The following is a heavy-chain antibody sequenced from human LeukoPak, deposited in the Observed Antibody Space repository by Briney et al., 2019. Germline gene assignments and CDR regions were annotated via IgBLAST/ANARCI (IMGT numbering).Heavy chain of an antibody. CDR1: GGSISSYY. CDR2: IYYSGST. Sequence: PSETLSLTCTVSGGSISSYYWSWIRQPPGKGLEWIGYIYYSGSTNYNPSLKSRVTISVDTSKNQFSLKLSSVTAADTAVYYCARARSGYNFDYWGQRTLVTVSS. V-gene: IGHV4-59*08. D-gene: IGHD5-24*01. CDR3: ARARSGYNFDY. J-gene: IGHJ4*02.